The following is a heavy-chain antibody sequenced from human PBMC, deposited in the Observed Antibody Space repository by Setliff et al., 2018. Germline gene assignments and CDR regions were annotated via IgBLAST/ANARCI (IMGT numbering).Heavy chain of an antibody. Sequence: GGSLRLSCAASGFSFSSYAVHWVRQAPGKGLEWVAVISYDGKNEYNADSVKGRFTISRDNSKNTLYLQMNSLRAEDTAVYYCAREGELKDYYYGMDVWGQGTTVTVSS. D-gene: IGHD3-16*01. CDR2: ISYDGKNE. J-gene: IGHJ6*02. CDR3: AREGELKDYYYGMDV. CDR1: GFSFSSYA. V-gene: IGHV3-30*04.